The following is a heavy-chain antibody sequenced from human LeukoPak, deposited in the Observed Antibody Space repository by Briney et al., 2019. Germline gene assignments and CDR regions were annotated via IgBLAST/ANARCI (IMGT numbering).Heavy chain of an antibody. D-gene: IGHD6-6*01. V-gene: IGHV4-59*01. J-gene: IGHJ4*02. Sequence: TASETLSLTCTVSGGSISSYFWTWIRQPPGKGLEWIGCIYYTGSTNYNPSLKSRATISLDTSKNQFSLKLSSVTAADTAVYYCARGGNVAARQFDSWGQGTLVTVSS. CDR1: GGSISSYF. CDR2: IYYTGST. CDR3: ARGGNVAARQFDS.